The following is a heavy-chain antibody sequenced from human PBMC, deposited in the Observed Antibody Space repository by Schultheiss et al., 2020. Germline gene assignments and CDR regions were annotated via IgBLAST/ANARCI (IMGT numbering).Heavy chain of an antibody. V-gene: IGHV3-23*01. CDR1: GFTFSDYY. J-gene: IGHJ6*02. CDR2: ISGSGGST. CDR3: VRETFTSAWYGNYFYYYGMDV. D-gene: IGHD2-2*01. Sequence: GGSLRLSCAASGFTFSDYYMSWIRQAPGKGLEWVSAISGSGGSTHYADSVKGRFTISRDNSKNTLYLQMNSLRAEDTAVYYCVRETFTSAWYGNYFYYYGMDVWGQGTTVTVSS.